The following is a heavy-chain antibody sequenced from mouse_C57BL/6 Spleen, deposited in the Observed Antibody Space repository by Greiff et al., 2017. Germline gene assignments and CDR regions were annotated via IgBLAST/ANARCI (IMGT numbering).Heavy chain of an antibody. CDR1: GFTFSSYA. Sequence: EVQGVESGEGLVKPGGSLKLSCAASGFTFSSYAMSWVRQTPEKRLEWVAYISSGGDYIYYADTVKGRFTISRDNARNTLYLQMSSLKSEDTAMYYCTRVGVTTAMDYWGQGTSVTVSS. J-gene: IGHJ4*01. CDR2: ISSGGDYI. D-gene: IGHD2-2*01. V-gene: IGHV5-9-1*02. CDR3: TRVGVTTAMDY.